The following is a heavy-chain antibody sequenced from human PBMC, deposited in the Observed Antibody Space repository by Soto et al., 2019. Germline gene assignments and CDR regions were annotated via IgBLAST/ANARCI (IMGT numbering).Heavy chain of an antibody. CDR2: ISAYNGNT. V-gene: IGHV1-18*01. CDR3: VVAATPYHFDY. J-gene: IGHJ4*02. D-gene: IGHD2-15*01. CDR1: GYTFTSYG. Sequence: QVQLVQSGAEVKKPGASVKVSCKASGYTFTSYGISWVRQAPGQGLEWMGWISAYNGNTNYAQKLQGRVTMTTDTYTSTDYMELRSLRSDDTAVYYCVVAATPYHFDYWGQGTLVTVSS.